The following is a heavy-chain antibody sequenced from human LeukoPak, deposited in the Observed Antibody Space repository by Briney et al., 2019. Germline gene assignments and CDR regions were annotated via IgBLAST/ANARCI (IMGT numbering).Heavy chain of an antibody. CDR1: GYSISTSYY. D-gene: IGHD3/OR15-3a*01. Sequence: TSETLSLTCTVSGYSISTSYYWGWIRQPPGKGLEWIGSIYHSGNTYYNASLKSQVSISIDTSKNQFSLRLTSVTAADTAVYYCARQTGSGLFILPGGQGTLVTVSS. V-gene: IGHV4-38-2*02. J-gene: IGHJ4*02. CDR2: IYHSGNT. CDR3: ARQTGSGLFILP.